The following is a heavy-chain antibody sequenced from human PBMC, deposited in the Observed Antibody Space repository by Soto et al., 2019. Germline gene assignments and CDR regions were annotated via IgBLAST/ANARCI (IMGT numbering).Heavy chain of an antibody. CDR3: HAGGDAFHI. D-gene: IGHD3-16*01. J-gene: IGHJ3*02. CDR2: ISYDGSNK. Sequence: ESGGGVVQPGRSLRLSCAASGFTFSSYAMHWVRQAPGKGLEWVAVISYDGSNKYYADSVKGRFTISRDNSKNTLYLQMSSLRAEDTAVYYCHAGGDAFHIWGQGTMVTVSS. CDR1: GFTFSSYA. V-gene: IGHV3-30*03.